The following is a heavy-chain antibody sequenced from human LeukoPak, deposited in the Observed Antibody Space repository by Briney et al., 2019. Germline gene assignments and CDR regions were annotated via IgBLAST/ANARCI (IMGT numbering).Heavy chain of an antibody. CDR3: ARGCSYYYGSGSYSRSLFDY. D-gene: IGHD3-10*01. V-gene: IGHV4-61*01. CDR2: MYYTGST. J-gene: IGHJ4*02. CDR1: GGSFSSGSYY. Sequence: SETLSLTCTVSGGSFSSGSYYWSWIRQPPGKGLEWIGYMYYTGSTNYNPSLKSRVTISVDTSKNQFSLKLSSVTAADTAVYYCARGCSYYYGSGSYSRSLFDYWGPGTLVTVSS.